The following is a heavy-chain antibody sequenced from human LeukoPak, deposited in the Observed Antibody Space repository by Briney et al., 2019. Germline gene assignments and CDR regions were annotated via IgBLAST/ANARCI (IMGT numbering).Heavy chain of an antibody. CDR2: INSDGSTT. Sequence: GGSLRLSCAASGFSFSNYWMCWVRQAPGKGLVCVSRINSDGSTTTYADSVKGRFTISRDNAKKTLYLQMNSLRAEDSALYYCARIRESLGLGAFDIWGQGTMVTVSS. V-gene: IGHV3-74*03. J-gene: IGHJ3*02. CDR3: ARIRESLGLGAFDI. CDR1: GFSFSNYW. D-gene: IGHD7-27*01.